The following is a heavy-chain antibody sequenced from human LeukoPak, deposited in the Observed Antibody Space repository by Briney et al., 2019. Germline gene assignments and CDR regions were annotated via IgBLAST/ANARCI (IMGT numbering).Heavy chain of an antibody. D-gene: IGHD1-26*01. CDR3: ARLGASGSYVDY. J-gene: IGHJ4*02. CDR1: GGSISSSSYY. Sequence: SETLSLTCTVSGGSISSSSYYWGWIRQPPGKGLEWIGGIYYSGSTYYNPSLKSRVTISVDTSKNQFSLKLSSVTAADTAVYYCARLGASGSYVDYWGQGTLVTVSS. V-gene: IGHV4-39*01. CDR2: IYYSGST.